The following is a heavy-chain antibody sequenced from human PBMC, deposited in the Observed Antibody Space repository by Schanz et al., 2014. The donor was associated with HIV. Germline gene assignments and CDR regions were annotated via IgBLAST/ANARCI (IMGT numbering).Heavy chain of an antibody. CDR3: RVFMGAFDV. D-gene: IGHD6-13*01. J-gene: IGHJ3*01. CDR1: GSNYNNIV. CDR2: ITPDGSV. V-gene: IGHV3-66*01. Sequence: VQVMDSGGDLVQPGESLRLSCVAFGSNYNNIVMSWVRQAPGKGLEWISYITPDGSVTYADSVKGRFTTSRDSSKNTLFLQMNSLRVEDTATYYCRVFMGAFDVWGQGTMVTVSS.